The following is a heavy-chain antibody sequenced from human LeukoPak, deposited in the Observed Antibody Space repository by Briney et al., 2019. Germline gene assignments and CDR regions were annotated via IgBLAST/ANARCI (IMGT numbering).Heavy chain of an antibody. CDR3: AKTYDFWSGYLYYGMDV. V-gene: IGHV3-7*01. CDR2: IKQDGSEK. D-gene: IGHD3-3*01. J-gene: IGHJ6*02. CDR1: GFTFSSYW. Sequence: GGSLRLSRAASGFTFSSYWMSWVRQAPGKGLEWVANIKQDGSEKYYVDSVKGRFTISRDNAKNSLYLQMNSLRAEDTAVYYCAKTYDFWSGYLYYGMDVWGQGTTVTVSS.